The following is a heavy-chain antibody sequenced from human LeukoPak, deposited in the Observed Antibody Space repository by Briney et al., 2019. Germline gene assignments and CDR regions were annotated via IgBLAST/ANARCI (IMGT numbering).Heavy chain of an antibody. J-gene: IGHJ4*02. D-gene: IGHD1/OR15-1a*01. V-gene: IGHV4-59*08. Sequence: PSETLSLTCTVSGVSISGFYWIWIRQSPGRGLEWMGSIFYRGSFSYGGTTFYNPSLQSRVTISVDTSKNAFSLRLRAVNAADTAVYYCARQISENKDYWGQGTLVTVSS. CDR1: GVSISGFY. CDR3: ARQISENKDY. CDR2: IFYRGSFSYGGTT.